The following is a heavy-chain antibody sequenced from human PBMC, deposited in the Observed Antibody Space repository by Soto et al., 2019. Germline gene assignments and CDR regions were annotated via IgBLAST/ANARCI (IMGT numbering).Heavy chain of an antibody. CDR1: GFTFSSYA. CDR2: ISYDGSNK. J-gene: IGHJ6*01. Sequence: QVQLVESGGGVVQPGRSLRLSCAASGFTFSSYAMHWVRQAPGKGLEWVAVISYDGSNKYYADSVKGRFTISRDNSKNTLYLQMNSLRAEDTAVYYCARDRSGWYEVYYYGMDVW. D-gene: IGHD6-19*01. V-gene: IGHV3-30-3*01. CDR3: ARDRSGWYEVYYYGMDV.